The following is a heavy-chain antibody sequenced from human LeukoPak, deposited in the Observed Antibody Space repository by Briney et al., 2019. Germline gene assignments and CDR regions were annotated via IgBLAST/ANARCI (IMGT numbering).Heavy chain of an antibody. CDR3: ARTTTVRGVPDY. CDR1: GFTFSSYG. D-gene: IGHD3-10*01. J-gene: IGHJ4*02. Sequence: GGSLRLSCAASGFTFSSYGMHWVRQAPGKGLEWVAVISYDGSNKYYADSVKGRFTISRDNSKNTLYLQMNSLRAEDTAVYYCARTTTVRGVPDYWGQGTLVTVSS. V-gene: IGHV3-30*03. CDR2: ISYDGSNK.